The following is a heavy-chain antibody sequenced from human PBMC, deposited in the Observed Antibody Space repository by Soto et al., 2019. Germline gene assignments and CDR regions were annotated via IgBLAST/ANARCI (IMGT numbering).Heavy chain of an antibody. J-gene: IGHJ5*02. V-gene: IGHV4-31*03. CDR2: IYYSGSS. CDR3: AREGSWHWFDP. Sequence: QVQLQESAPGLVKPSQTLSLTCTVSGCSISSGGYYWSWIRQHPVTGLEWDGYIYYSGSSYYNPSLKSRVTISVDTSQNQISLNLSSVTAADTAVYYCAREGSWHWFDPWGQGILVTVSS. CDR1: GCSISSGGYY.